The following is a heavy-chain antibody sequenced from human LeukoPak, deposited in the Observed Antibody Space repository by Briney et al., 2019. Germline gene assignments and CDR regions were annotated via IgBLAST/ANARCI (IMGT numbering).Heavy chain of an antibody. Sequence: ASVKVSCKASGYTFTSYDINWVRQATGQGPEWMGWMNPNSGNTGYAQKFQGRVTMTRKTSISTAYMELSSLGSEDTAVYYCARGAPGSYCSGGSCPYFDYWGQGTLVAVSS. CDR1: GYTFTSYD. D-gene: IGHD2-15*01. CDR3: ARGAPGSYCSGGSCPYFDY. J-gene: IGHJ4*02. CDR2: MNPNSGNT. V-gene: IGHV1-8*01.